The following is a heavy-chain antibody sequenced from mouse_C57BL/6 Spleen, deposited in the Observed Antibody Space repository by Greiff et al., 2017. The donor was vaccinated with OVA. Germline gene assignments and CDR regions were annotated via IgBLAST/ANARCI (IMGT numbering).Heavy chain of an antibody. CDR1: GYTFTDYY. CDR3: ARLGVYDYDSYYAMDY. V-gene: IGHV1-76*01. D-gene: IGHD2-4*01. Sequence: VQLQQSGAELVRPGASVKLSCKASGYTFTDYYINWVKQRPGQGLEWIARIYPGSGNTYYNEKFKGKATLTAEKSSSTAYMQLSSLTSEDSAVYFCARLGVYDYDSYYAMDYWGQGTSVTVSS. J-gene: IGHJ4*01. CDR2: IYPGSGNT.